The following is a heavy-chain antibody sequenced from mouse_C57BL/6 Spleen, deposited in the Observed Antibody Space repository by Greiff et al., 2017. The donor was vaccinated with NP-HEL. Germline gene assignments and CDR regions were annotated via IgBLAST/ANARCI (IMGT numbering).Heavy chain of an antibody. V-gene: IGHV2-2*01. D-gene: IGHD2-3*01. J-gene: IGHJ3*01. CDR1: GFSLTSYG. CDR3: ARTNYDGYYRAWFAY. CDR2: IWSGGST. Sequence: QVQLKESGPGLVQPSQSLSITCTVSGFSLTSYGVHWVRQSPGKGLEWLGVIWSGGSTDYNAAFISRLSISKDNSKSQVFFKMNSLQADDTAIYYCARTNYDGYYRAWFAYWGQGTLVTVSA.